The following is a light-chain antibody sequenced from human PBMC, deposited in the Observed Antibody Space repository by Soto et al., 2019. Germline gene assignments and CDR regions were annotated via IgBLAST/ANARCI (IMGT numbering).Light chain of an antibody. J-gene: IGKJ1*01. V-gene: IGKV3-20*01. CDR3: QQYSSSPRT. Sequence: FNQSPGTLSLSQGDRATLSCGASQSVTSKLAWYQQKPGQAPRLLISGASNRSTGIPDRFSGSGSGTDFALTISRLEPEDFAVYYCQQYSSSPRTFGQGTKVDIK. CDR1: QSVTSK. CDR2: GAS.